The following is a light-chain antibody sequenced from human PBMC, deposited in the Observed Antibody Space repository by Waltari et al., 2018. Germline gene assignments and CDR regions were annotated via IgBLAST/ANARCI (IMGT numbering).Light chain of an antibody. CDR1: SSHIGSTS. V-gene: IGLV1-47*01. J-gene: IGLJ2*01. CDR2: RNN. Sequence: QSVLTQPPTASGSPGPRVTISCSGSSSHIGSTSVFWYQPPPGTAPKLLIYRNNQRPSGVPDRFSGSKSGTSASLAISGLRSEDEADYYCAAWDDSLSGRYVVFGGGTKLTVL. CDR3: AAWDDSLSGRYVV.